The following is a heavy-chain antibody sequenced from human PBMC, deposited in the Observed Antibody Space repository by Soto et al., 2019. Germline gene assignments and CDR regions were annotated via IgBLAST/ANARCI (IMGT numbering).Heavy chain of an antibody. CDR2: IIPIFGTA. J-gene: IGHJ6*02. CDR1: GGTFSSYA. V-gene: IGHV1-69*12. Sequence: QVQLVQSGAEVKKPGSSVKVSCKASGGTFSSYAISWVRQAPGQGLEWMGGIIPIFGTANYAQKFQGRVTITADEXTXXAYMELSSLRSEDTAVYYCARPPTPHGYYYYGMDVWGQGTTVTVSS. D-gene: IGHD4-17*01. CDR3: ARPPTPHGYYYYGMDV.